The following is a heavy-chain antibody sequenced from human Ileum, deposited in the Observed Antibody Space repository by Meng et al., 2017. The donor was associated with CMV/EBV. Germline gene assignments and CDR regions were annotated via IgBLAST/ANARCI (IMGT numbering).Heavy chain of an antibody. Sequence: GGSLRLSCAASGFTVSSNYMSWVRQAPGKGLEWVSVIYSGGSTSYADSVKGRFTISRDNSKNTLYLQMNSLGAEDTAVYYCARDTGGAGMDVWGQGTTVTVSS. CDR1: GFTVSSNY. CDR2: IYSGGST. J-gene: IGHJ6*02. D-gene: IGHD1-1*01. CDR3: ARDTGGAGMDV. V-gene: IGHV3-53*01.